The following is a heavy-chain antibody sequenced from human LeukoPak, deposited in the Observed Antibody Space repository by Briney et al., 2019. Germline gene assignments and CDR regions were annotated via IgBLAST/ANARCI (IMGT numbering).Heavy chain of an antibody. J-gene: IGHJ4*02. Sequence: GGSLRLSCAASGFTFSSYAMHWVRQAPGKGLEWVAVISYDGSNKYYADSVKGRFTISRDNSKNTLYLQMNSLRAEATAVYYCARELVGSYDSSGYFDYWGQGTLVTVSS. D-gene: IGHD3-22*01. CDR3: ARELVGSYDSSGYFDY. V-gene: IGHV3-30-3*01. CDR2: ISYDGSNK. CDR1: GFTFSSYA.